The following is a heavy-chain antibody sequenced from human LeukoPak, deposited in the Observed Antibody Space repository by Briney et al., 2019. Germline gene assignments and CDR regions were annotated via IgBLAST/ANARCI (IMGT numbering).Heavy chain of an antibody. D-gene: IGHD3-10*01. J-gene: IGHJ4*02. V-gene: IGHV3-49*04. Sequence: GGSLRLSCTASGFTFGDYAMSWVRQAPGKGLEWVGFIRSKAYGGTTEYPASVKGRFTISRDDSKSIAYLQMNSLKTEDTAVYYCTRSTSSGRDFDYWGQGTLVTVSS. CDR2: IRSKAYGGTT. CDR1: GFTFGDYA. CDR3: TRSTSSGRDFDY.